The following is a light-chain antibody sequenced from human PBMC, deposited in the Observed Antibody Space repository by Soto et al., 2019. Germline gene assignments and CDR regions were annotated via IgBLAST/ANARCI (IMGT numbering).Light chain of an antibody. J-gene: IGKJ1*01. CDR1: QYIDNY. CDR3: QKYSKAPWT. V-gene: IGKV1-27*01. CDR2: GAY. Sequence: DIQKTQSPSSLSASVGDRVTITCRASQYIDNYVAWYQQKPGTPPKLLIFGAYTLQSGVPSRFSGSGSGTEFILTISSLQPEDVATYYSQKYSKAPWTCGEGTKVDIK.